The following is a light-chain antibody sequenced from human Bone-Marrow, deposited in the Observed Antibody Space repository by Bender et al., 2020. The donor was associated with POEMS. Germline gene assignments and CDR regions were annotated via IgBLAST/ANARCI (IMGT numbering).Light chain of an antibody. J-gene: IGLJ2*01. CDR1: SSDLGGDDY. CDR3: SSYTSNSFL. CDR2: AVT. Sequence: QSALTQPASVSGSPGQSITISCTGGSSDLGGDDYVSWYQHHPGKAPKLLIYAVTNRPSGVSNRFSGSKSGNTASLTISGLQAEDEADYYCSSYTSNSFLFGGGTKVTVL. V-gene: IGLV2-14*03.